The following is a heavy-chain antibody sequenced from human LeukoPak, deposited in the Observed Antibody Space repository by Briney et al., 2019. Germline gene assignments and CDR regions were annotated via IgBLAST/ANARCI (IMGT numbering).Heavy chain of an antibody. V-gene: IGHV3-74*01. D-gene: IGHD3-16*01. Sequence: GGSLRLSCAASGFTFSTYYMHWVRQAPGKGLVWVARINADGSNTNYADSVKGRFTLSRDNAKNTLYLQMNSLRAGDTAVYYCARSFWGSYSDFWGQGTLVTVSS. CDR3: ARSFWGSYSDF. CDR1: GFTFSTYY. J-gene: IGHJ4*02. CDR2: INADGSNT.